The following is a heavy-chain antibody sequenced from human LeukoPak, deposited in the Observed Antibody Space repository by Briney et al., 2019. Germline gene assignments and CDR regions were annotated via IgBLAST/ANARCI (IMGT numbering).Heavy chain of an antibody. J-gene: IGHJ4*02. CDR3: ARVFSGYDFWSGYLDY. Sequence: ASVKVSCKASGYTFTSYYMHWVRQAPGQGLEWMGWINPNSGGTNYAQKFQGRVTMTRDTSISTAYMELSRLRSDDTAVYYCARVFSGYDFWSGYLDYWGQGTLVTVSS. D-gene: IGHD3-3*01. V-gene: IGHV1-2*02. CDR2: INPNSGGT. CDR1: GYTFTSYY.